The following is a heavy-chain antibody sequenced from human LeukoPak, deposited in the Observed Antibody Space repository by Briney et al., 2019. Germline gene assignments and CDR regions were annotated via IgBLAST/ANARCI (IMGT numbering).Heavy chain of an antibody. J-gene: IGHJ4*02. CDR3: ARLGLWVDFDY. Sequence: PETLSLTRTVSGGSISSYYWSWIRQPPGKGLEWIGYIYYSGSTNYNPSLKSRVTISVDTSKNQFSLKLSSVTAADTAVYYCARLGLWVDFDYWGQGTLVTVSS. D-gene: IGHD5-18*01. CDR2: IYYSGST. V-gene: IGHV4-59*08. CDR1: GGSISSYY.